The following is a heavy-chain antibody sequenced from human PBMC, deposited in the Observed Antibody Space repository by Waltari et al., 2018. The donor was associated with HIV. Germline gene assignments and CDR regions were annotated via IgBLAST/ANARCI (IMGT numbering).Heavy chain of an antibody. J-gene: IGHJ1*01. Sequence: EVQLVQSRKEIKKPGESLKISCKGSGYKFNTYWIGWVRQMPGKGLEWMGIINPGNADTRYSLSSQGQVTISAETSVTTAYLHWRSLKASDTAKYYCVVGPHYFDGPEGRGRLDYFQNWGQGTLVTVSS. CDR2: INPGNADT. CDR3: VVGPHYFDGPEGRGRLDYFQN. V-gene: IGHV5-51*01. CDR1: GYKFNTYW. D-gene: IGHD3-9*01.